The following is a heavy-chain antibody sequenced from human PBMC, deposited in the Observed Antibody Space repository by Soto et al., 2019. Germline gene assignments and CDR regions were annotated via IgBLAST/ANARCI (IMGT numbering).Heavy chain of an antibody. D-gene: IGHD4-17*01. CDR3: ARPSGDYGIDS. J-gene: IGHJ4*02. CDR2: INHSGST. V-gene: IGHV4-34*01. CDR1: GGSFSGYY. Sequence: QVQLQQWGAGLLKPSETLSLTCAVYGGSFSGYYWSWIRQPPGKGLEWIGEINHSGSTNYNPSLKSRVTISVDTSKNQFSQKLSSVTAADTAVYYCARPSGDYGIDSWGQGTLVTVSS.